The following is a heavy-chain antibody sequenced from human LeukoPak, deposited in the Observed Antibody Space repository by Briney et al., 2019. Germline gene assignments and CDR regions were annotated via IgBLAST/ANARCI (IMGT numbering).Heavy chain of an antibody. V-gene: IGHV3-30*02. J-gene: IGHJ4*02. CDR3: AKDGSWSCTD. Sequence: GGSLRLSCGASGFTFSSSAMQWVRQGPGKGLEWVAYIAHHGNNKYYADSVKGRFTISRDNSKGSLYLQMNSLRADDTAVYYCAKDGSWSCTDWGQGTLVRVSS. CDR1: GFTFSSSA. CDR2: IAHHGNNK. D-gene: IGHD2-8*02.